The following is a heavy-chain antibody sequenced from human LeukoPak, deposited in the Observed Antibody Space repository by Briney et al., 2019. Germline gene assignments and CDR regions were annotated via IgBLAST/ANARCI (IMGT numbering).Heavy chain of an antibody. CDR2: IIPIFSTA. Sequence: SVKVSCKASGGTFSSYAISWVRQAPGQELEWMEGIIPIFSTANYAQKFQGRVTITTAESTRTAYMELSSLRSEDTAVYYCARASYSSGYYHDAFDIWGQGTMVTVSS. V-gene: IGHV1-69*05. CDR1: GGTFSSYA. J-gene: IGHJ3*02. D-gene: IGHD3-22*01. CDR3: ARASYSSGYYHDAFDI.